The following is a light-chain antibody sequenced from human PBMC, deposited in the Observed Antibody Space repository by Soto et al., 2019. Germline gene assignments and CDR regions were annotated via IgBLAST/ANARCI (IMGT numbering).Light chain of an antibody. CDR2: DTS. CDR1: QGIGDT. CDR3: QPYNNWPLT. V-gene: IGKV3-15*01. J-gene: IGKJ4*01. Sequence: EIVMTQSPATLSLSPGAGATLSCRASQGIGDTLAWYQHKPGQTPRLLIYDTSTRATGVPTRFSGSRSGAEFTLTINSLQSEDFAVYYCQPYNNWPLTFGGGTKVDIK.